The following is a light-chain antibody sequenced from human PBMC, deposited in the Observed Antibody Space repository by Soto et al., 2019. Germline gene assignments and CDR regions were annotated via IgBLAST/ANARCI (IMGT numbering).Light chain of an antibody. J-gene: IGKJ5*01. CDR3: QQLNSYPF. Sequence: IQFTQSPSSLSASVGDRVTFTCRASQDISIYLACYQQRPGKAPKLLIYGASTLQSGVPSRFSGSGSGTDFTLTISSLQPEDFAAYYCQQLNSYPFFGQGTRLEIK. V-gene: IGKV1-9*01. CDR1: QDISIY. CDR2: GAS.